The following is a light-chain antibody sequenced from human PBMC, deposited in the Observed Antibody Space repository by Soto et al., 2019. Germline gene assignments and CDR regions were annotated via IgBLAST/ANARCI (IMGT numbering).Light chain of an antibody. V-gene: IGKV3-20*01. J-gene: IGKJ2*01. Sequence: ENVLTQSPGTLSLSPGERATLSCRASQTATNSFFAWYQQKPGQPPRLLIHGISSRATGIPDRFSGSGSGTDFTLTISRLEPEDFVVYYCQQYSTLPHTFGRGTKLEV. CDR3: QQYSTLPHT. CDR1: QTATNSF. CDR2: GIS.